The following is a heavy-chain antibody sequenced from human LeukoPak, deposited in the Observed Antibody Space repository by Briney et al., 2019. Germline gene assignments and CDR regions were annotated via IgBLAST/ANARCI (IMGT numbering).Heavy chain of an antibody. CDR2: IYYSGST. CDR3: ARAPSRAPNVWFDP. CDR1: GGSISSYY. Sequence: PSETLSLTCTVSGGSISSYYWSWIRQPPGKGLEWIGYIYYSGSTDYNPSLKSRVTISVDTSKNQFPLKLSSVTAADTAVYYCARAPSRAPNVWFDPWGQGTLVTVSS. J-gene: IGHJ5*02. V-gene: IGHV4-59*01.